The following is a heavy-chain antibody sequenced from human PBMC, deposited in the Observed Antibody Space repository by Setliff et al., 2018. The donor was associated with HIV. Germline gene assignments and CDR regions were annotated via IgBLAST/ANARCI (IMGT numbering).Heavy chain of an antibody. J-gene: IGHJ3*02. CDR2: IYYSGST. CDR1: GGSISGSSYY. Sequence: SETLSLTCTVSGGSISGSSYYWGWIRQPPGKGLEWIGSIYYSGSTYYNPSLKSRVTISVDTSKNQFSLKLSSVTAADTAVYYCASFQTTVHAFDIWGQGTMVTVSS. D-gene: IGHD4-17*01. V-gene: IGHV4-39*01. CDR3: ASFQTTVHAFDI.